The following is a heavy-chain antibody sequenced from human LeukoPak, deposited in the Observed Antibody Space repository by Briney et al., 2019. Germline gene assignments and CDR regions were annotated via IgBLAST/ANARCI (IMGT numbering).Heavy chain of an antibody. CDR2: IYYSGSP. D-gene: IGHD2-15*01. V-gene: IGHV4-31*03. CDR3: ARDRLDCSGGTCFPGFFQD. J-gene: IGHJ1*01. CDR1: GGSISSGAFY. Sequence: SQTLSLTCTVSGGSISSGAFYWGWIRQHPGKGLEWIVYIYYSGSPYYNPSLKSRVTISVDTSKNQLSLRLTSVTAADTAVYYCARDRLDCSGGTCFPGFFQDWGQGTLVTVSS.